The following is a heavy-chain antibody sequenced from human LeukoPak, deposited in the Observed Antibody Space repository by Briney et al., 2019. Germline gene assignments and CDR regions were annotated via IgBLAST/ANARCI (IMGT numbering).Heavy chain of an antibody. CDR3: ARDLTAAAGTFYFDY. J-gene: IGHJ4*02. D-gene: IGHD6-13*01. CDR1: GGTFSSYA. V-gene: IGHV1-69*05. Sequence: SVKVSCKASGGTFSSYAISWVRQAPGQGLEWMGGIIPIFGTANYAQKFQGRVTITTDESTSTAYMGLSSLRSEDTAVYYCARDLTAAAGTFYFDYWGQGTLVTVSS. CDR2: IIPIFGTA.